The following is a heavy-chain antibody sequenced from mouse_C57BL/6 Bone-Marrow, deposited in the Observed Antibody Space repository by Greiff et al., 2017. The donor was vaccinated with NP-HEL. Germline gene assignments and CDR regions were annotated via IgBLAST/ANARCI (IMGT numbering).Heavy chain of an antibody. CDR1: GYTFTSYW. CDR2: IYPGSGST. CDR3: ARKEMGLLPLAMDN. J-gene: IGHJ4*01. Sequence: QVQLQQPGAELVKPGASVKMSCKASGYTFTSYWITWVKQRPGQGLEWIGDIYPGSGSTNYNEKFKSKATLTVDTSSRPAYMQLSSLTSEDSAVYYCARKEMGLLPLAMDNWGQGTSATVSS. V-gene: IGHV1-55*01. D-gene: IGHD2-3*01.